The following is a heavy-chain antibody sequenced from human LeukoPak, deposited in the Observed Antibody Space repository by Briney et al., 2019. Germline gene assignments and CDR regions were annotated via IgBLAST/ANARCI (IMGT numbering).Heavy chain of an antibody. D-gene: IGHD4-23*01. Sequence: KTSETLSLTCAVYGGSFSGYYWSWIRQPPGKGLEWIGEINHSGSTNYNPSLKSRVTISVDTSKNQFSLKLNSVTPADTAVYYCATLTGGDDAFDIWGQGTMVTVSS. CDR3: ATLTGGDDAFDI. CDR2: INHSGST. J-gene: IGHJ3*02. V-gene: IGHV4-34*01. CDR1: GGSFSGYY.